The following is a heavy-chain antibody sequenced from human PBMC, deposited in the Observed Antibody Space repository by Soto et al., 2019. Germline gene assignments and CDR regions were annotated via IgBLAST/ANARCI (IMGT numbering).Heavy chain of an antibody. V-gene: IGHV2-5*02. D-gene: IGHD2-8*02. J-gene: IGHJ4*02. CDR1: GCSLSTTEEG. CDR3: AHRLDWYYFDR. Sequence: QITLKESGPTLVKPTQTLTLTCTFSGCSLSTTEEGVACIRQPPGKALEWLALISWDDDQRYRPSLKSRLTITKDTSNNQVVLTLAQMDPVDTATYFCAHRLDWYYFDRWGQGTLVTVS. CDR2: ISWDDDQ.